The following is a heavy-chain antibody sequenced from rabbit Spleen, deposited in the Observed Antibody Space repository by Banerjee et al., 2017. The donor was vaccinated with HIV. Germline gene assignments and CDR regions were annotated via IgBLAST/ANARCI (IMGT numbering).Heavy chain of an antibody. V-gene: IGHV1S43*01. Sequence: QEQLVESGGGLVQPGASLTLTCTASGVSFSRSSYMCWVRQAPGKGLELIACIYSSSGSACYASWVNGRFTISSSTSLNTLTLQMTGLTAADTATYFCARGDVYGTHGYDLWGQGTLVTDS. CDR3: ARGDVYGTHGYDL. CDR1: GVSFSRSSY. D-gene: IGHD6-1*01. J-gene: IGHJ4*01. CDR2: IYSSSGSA.